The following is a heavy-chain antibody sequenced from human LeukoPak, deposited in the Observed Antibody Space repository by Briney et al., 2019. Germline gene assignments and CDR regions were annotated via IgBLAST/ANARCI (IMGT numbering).Heavy chain of an antibody. CDR2: VSYDGSNK. CDR3: ARDQVQLCSSGSCYVIDN. V-gene: IGHV3-30*04. J-gene: IGHJ4*02. D-gene: IGHD2-15*01. Sequence: GGSLRLSCAASGFTFDIYAMHWVRQAPGRGLEWVAVVSYDGSNKYYADSVKGRFTISRDNSQNTLHLQMSSLRVADTAVYYCARDQVQLCSSGSCYVIDNWGPGTLVVVSS. CDR1: GFTFDIYA.